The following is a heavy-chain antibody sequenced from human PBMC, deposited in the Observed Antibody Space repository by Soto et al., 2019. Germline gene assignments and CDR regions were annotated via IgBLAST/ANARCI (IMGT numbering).Heavy chain of an antibody. J-gene: IGHJ3*02. CDR3: ARDGLRQYAFDI. Sequence: EVQLVESGGGLVQPGGSLRLSCAASGFTFSSYAMHWVRQAPGKGLEYVSAISSNGGSTYYANSVKGRFTISRDNSKNTLYLQMGCLRAEDMAVYYCARDGLRQYAFDIWGQGTMVTVSS. D-gene: IGHD4-17*01. CDR1: GFTFSSYA. V-gene: IGHV3-64*01. CDR2: ISSNGGST.